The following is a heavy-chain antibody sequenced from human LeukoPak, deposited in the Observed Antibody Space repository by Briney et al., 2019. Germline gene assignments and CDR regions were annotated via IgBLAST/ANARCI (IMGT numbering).Heavy chain of an antibody. V-gene: IGHV3-30-3*01. CDR3: AKGYGNYDFWSGSYYFDY. J-gene: IGHJ4*02. D-gene: IGHD3-3*01. CDR2: ISYDGSNK. Sequence: GGSLRLSCAASGFTFSSYAMHWVRQAPGKGLEWVAVISYDGSNKYYADSVKGRFTISRDNSKNTLYLQMNSLRAEDTAVYYCAKGYGNYDFWSGSYYFDYWGQGTLVTVSS. CDR1: GFTFSSYA.